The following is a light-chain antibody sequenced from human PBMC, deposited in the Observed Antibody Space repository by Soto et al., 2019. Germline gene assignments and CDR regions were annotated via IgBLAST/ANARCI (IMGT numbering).Light chain of an antibody. CDR2: LNSDGSH. V-gene: IGLV4-69*01. CDR1: SGHSSYA. Sequence: QTVVTQSPSASASLGASVKLTCTLSSGHSSYAIAWHQQQPEKGPRYLMKLNSDGSHSKGDGIPDRFSGSSSGAERYLTISCLQSEDEADYYCQTWGTGIWVFGGGTKLTVL. CDR3: QTWGTGIWV. J-gene: IGLJ3*02.